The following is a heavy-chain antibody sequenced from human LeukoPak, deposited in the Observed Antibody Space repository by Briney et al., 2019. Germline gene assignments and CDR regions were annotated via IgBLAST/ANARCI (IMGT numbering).Heavy chain of an antibody. CDR2: INPSGGST. J-gene: IGHJ4*02. D-gene: IGHD4-11*01. V-gene: IGHV1-46*01. Sequence: GASVKVSCKASGYTFSGYYMHWVRQAPGQGLEWMGIINPSGGSTSYAQKFQGRVTMTRDMSTSTVYMELSSLRSEDTAVYYCLCDYRDFDYWGQGTLVTVSS. CDR3: LCDYRDFDY. CDR1: GYTFSGYY.